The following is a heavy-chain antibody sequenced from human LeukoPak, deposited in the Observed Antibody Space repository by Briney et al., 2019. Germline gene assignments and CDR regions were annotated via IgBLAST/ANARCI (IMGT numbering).Heavy chain of an antibody. D-gene: IGHD3-10*01. CDR2: ISYDGSNK. Sequence: GGSLRLSCAASEFSVGSNYMTWVRQAPGKGLEWVAVISYDGSNKYYVDSVKGRFTISRDNSKNTLYLQMNSLRAEDTAVYYCAKDDSYGSGSYYTDYWGQGTLVTVSS. J-gene: IGHJ4*02. CDR3: AKDDSYGSGSYYTDY. CDR1: EFSVGSNY. V-gene: IGHV3-30*18.